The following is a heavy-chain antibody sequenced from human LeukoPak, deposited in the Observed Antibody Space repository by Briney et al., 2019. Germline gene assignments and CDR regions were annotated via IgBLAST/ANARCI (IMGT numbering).Heavy chain of an antibody. CDR2: IFYSGST. J-gene: IGHJ6*03. CDR1: GGSISSYY. CDR3: ARVEGVYYYYYMDV. D-gene: IGHD3-16*01. Sequence: PSETLSLTCTVSGGSISSYYWGWIRQPPGKGLEWIGYIFYSGSTNYNPSLKSRVIISVDTSKNQFSLKLSSVTAADTAVYYCARVEGVYYYYYMDVWGKGTTVTVSS. V-gene: IGHV4-59*01.